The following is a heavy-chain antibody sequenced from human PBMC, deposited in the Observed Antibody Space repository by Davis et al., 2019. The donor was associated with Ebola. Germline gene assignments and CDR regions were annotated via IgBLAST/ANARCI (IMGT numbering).Heavy chain of an antibody. D-gene: IGHD5-24*01. CDR3: ATQMGRIAPRPAFNI. J-gene: IGHJ3*02. V-gene: IGHV1-2*02. CDR2: INPNSGAS. CDR1: GYNFAIYN. Sequence: ASVKVSCKASGYNFAIYNIHWVRQARGQGLEWMRWINPNSGASGFTQKFQGRLTMTSDTSISTAYMDLGSLQSGDTAVYYCATQMGRIAPRPAFNIWGQGTLVSVSS.